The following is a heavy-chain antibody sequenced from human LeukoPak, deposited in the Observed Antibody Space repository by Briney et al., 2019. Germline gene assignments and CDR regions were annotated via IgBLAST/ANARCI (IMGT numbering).Heavy chain of an antibody. CDR2: IYYSGST. Sequence: NPSETLSLTCTVSGRSISSYYWSWIRQPPGKGLEWIGYIYYSGSTNYNPSLKSRVTISVDTSKNQFSLKLSSVTAADTAVYYCARGDYGDYAWFDPWGQGTLVTVSS. CDR3: ARGDYGDYAWFDP. CDR1: GRSISSYY. D-gene: IGHD4-17*01. V-gene: IGHV4-59*01. J-gene: IGHJ5*02.